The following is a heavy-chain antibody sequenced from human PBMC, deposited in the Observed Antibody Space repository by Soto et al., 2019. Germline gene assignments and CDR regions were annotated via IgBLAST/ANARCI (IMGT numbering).Heavy chain of an antibody. Sequence: PSETLSLTCTVSGGSISSYYWSWIRQPPGKGLEWIGYIYYSGSTNYNPSLKSRVTISVDTSKNQFSLKLSSVTAADTAVYYCARVSVGDYYYYYCMDVWGQGTTVTASS. J-gene: IGHJ6*02. V-gene: IGHV4-59*01. CDR3: ARVSVGDYYYYYCMDV. CDR1: GGSISSYY. CDR2: IYYSGST. D-gene: IGHD3-16*01.